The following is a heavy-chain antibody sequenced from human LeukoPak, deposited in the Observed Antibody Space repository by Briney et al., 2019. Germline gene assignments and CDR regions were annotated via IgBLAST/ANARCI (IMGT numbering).Heavy chain of an antibody. V-gene: IGHV4-34*01. CDR2: INHSGST. CDR1: GGSFRGYY. J-gene: IGHJ3*02. Sequence: SETLSLPCAVYGGSFRGYYWSWIRQPPGKGLEWIGEINHSGSTNYNPSLKSRVTISGDTSKSQFSLKLSSVTAADTAVYYCARVSSMVRGIRGAFDIWGQGTMVTVSS. CDR3: ARVSSMVRGIRGAFDI. D-gene: IGHD3-10*01.